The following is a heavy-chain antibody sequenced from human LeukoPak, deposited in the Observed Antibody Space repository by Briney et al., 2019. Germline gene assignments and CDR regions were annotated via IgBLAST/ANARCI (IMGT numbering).Heavy chain of an antibody. CDR1: GFTFSSYS. Sequence: GGSLRLSCAASGFTFSSYSMNWVRQAAGKGLEWVSYISSSSSTIYYADSVKGRFTISRDNAKNSLYLQMNSLRAEDTAVYYCASELTYYYDSSGYYPTDYWGQGTLVTVSS. CDR3: ASELTYYYDSSGYYPTDY. V-gene: IGHV3-48*04. CDR2: ISSSSSTI. J-gene: IGHJ4*02. D-gene: IGHD3-22*01.